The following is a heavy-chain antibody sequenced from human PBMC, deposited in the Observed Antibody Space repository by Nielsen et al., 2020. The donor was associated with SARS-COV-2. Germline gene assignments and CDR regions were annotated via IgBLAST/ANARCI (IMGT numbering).Heavy chain of an antibody. Sequence: GESLKISCAASGFTFSGSALHWVRQASGKGLGWVGRIRSKANSYATAYAASVKGRFTISRDDSKNTAYLQMNSLKTEDTAVYYCTRQSASYGRFDPWGQGTLVTVSS. CDR3: TRQSASYGRFDP. CDR2: IRSKANSYAT. J-gene: IGHJ5*02. D-gene: IGHD1-26*01. CDR1: GFTFSGSA. V-gene: IGHV3-73*01.